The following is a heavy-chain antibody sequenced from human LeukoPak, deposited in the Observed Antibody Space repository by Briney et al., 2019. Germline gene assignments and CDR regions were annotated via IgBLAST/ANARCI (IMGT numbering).Heavy chain of an antibody. CDR1: GGSISSYY. CDR2: IYTSGST. J-gene: IGHJ5*02. D-gene: IGHD2-15*01. Sequence: SETLSLTCTVSGGSISSYYWSWIRQPAGKGLEWIGRIYTSGSTNYNPSLKSRVTMSVDTSKNQFSLKLSSVTAADTAVYYCARGHVVVVVAATRRNWFDPWGQGTLVTVSS. V-gene: IGHV4-4*07. CDR3: ARGHVVVVVAATRRNWFDP.